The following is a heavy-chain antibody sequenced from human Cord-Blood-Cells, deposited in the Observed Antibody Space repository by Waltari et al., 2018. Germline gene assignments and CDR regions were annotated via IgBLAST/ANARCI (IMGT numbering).Heavy chain of an antibody. Sequence: EVQLVESGGGLVQPGGSLRLSCAASGFTVSSNYMSWVRQAPGKGLEWVSVIYGGGSTDYADSVKGRFTISRNNSKNTLYLQMNSLRAEDTAVYYCARGGGSYSYAEYFQHWGQGTLVTVSS. CDR2: IYGGGST. CDR1: GFTVSSNY. D-gene: IGHD1-26*01. J-gene: IGHJ1*01. CDR3: ARGGGSYSYAEYFQH. V-gene: IGHV3-53*04.